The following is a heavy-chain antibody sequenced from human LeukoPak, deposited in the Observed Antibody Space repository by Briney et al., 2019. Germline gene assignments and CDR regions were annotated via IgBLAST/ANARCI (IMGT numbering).Heavy chain of an antibody. CDR2: IYPGDSDT. Sequence: GESLEISCKDSGHSFTSYWIGGVRQMPGKGLEWMGIIYPGDSDTRYSPSFQGQVTISADKSISTAYLQWSSLKASDTAMYYCARAKAYSSSRYYFDYWGQGTLVTVSS. V-gene: IGHV5-51*01. CDR3: ARAKAYSSSRYYFDY. J-gene: IGHJ4*02. CDR1: GHSFTSYW. D-gene: IGHD6-13*01.